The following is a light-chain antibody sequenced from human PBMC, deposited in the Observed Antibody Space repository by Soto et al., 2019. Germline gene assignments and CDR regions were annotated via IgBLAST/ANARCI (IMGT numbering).Light chain of an antibody. CDR2: EVS. Sequence: ALTQPASVSGSPGQSITISCTGTSSDVGGYKFVSWYQQHPGKAPKLMIYEVSNRPSGVSNRFSGSKSGNTASLTISGLQAEDEADYYCSSYTTSSTRVFGGGTKLTVL. CDR1: SSDVGGYKF. J-gene: IGLJ3*02. CDR3: SSYTTSSTRV. V-gene: IGLV2-14*01.